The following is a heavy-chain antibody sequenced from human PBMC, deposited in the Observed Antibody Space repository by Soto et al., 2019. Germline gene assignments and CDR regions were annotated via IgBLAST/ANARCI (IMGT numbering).Heavy chain of an antibody. V-gene: IGHV3-33*01. CDR2: IWYDGSNK. D-gene: IGHD3-10*01. Sequence: GGSLRLSCAASGFTFSSYGMHWFRQAPGKGLEWVAVIWYDGSNKYYADSVKGRFTISRDNSKNTLYLQMNSLRAEDTAVYYCARDRGHYYGSGSSFDYWGQGTLVTVSS. CDR3: ARDRGHYYGSGSSFDY. J-gene: IGHJ4*02. CDR1: GFTFSSYG.